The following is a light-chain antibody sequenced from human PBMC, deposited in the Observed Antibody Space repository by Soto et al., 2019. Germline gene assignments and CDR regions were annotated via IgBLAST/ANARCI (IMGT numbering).Light chain of an antibody. CDR2: KTS. CDR3: QHWTDYSWT. J-gene: IGKJ1*01. CDR1: HNLIMW. V-gene: IGKV1-5*03. Sequence: DIHMTQSPSTLSASVGDRVTITYRASHNLIMWLAWYQQKPGKAPNLLIYKTSSLESGVPSRFSGSGSGTEFTLTISSLQPDDFATYYCQHWTDYSWTFGQGTKVEVK.